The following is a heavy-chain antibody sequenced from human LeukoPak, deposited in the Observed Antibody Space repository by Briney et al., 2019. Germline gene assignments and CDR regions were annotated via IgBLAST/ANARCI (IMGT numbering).Heavy chain of an antibody. CDR2: IYYSGST. J-gene: IGHJ6*04. CDR1: GGSVSSGSYY. Sequence: SETLSLTCTVSGGSVSSGSYYWSWIRQPPGKGLEWIGHIYYSGSTNYNPSLKSRVTISVDTSKNQFSLKLSSVTAADTAVYYCARDFRAGMDVWGKGTTVTVSS. CDR3: ARDFRAGMDV. V-gene: IGHV4-61*01.